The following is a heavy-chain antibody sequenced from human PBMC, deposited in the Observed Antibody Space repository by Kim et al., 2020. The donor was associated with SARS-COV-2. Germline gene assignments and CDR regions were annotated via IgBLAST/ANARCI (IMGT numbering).Heavy chain of an antibody. CDR3: ARSFQDIVVVPAAIAFDY. J-gene: IGHJ4*02. CDR1: GGSFSGYY. D-gene: IGHD2-2*01. Sequence: SETLSLTCAVYGGSFSGYYWSWIRQPPGKGLEWIGEINHSGSTNYNPSLKSRVTISVDTSKNQFSLKLSSVTAADTAVYYCARSFQDIVVVPAAIAFDYWGQGTLVTVSS. CDR2: INHSGST. V-gene: IGHV4-34*01.